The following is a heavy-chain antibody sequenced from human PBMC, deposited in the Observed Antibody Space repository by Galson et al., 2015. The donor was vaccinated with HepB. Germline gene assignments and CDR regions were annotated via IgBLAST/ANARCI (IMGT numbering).Heavy chain of an antibody. Sequence: SVKVSCKASGYIFTTYTIHWVRQAPGHGLEWMGWINTGNGNTKYSQKFQGRVTISRDTSASTAYMELTSLRSEDTAVYYCARKRWGYLDYWGQGTLVTVYS. V-gene: IGHV1-3*04. CDR3: ARKRWGYLDY. CDR2: INTGNGNT. CDR1: GYIFTTYT. J-gene: IGHJ4*02. D-gene: IGHD3-16*01.